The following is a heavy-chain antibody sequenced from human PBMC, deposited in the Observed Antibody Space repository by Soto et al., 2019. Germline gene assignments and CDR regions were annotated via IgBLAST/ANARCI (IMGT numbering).Heavy chain of an antibody. Sequence: SVKVSCKASGGTFSSYTISWVRQAPGQGLEWMGRIIPILGIANYAQKFQGRVTITADKSTSTAYMELSSLRSEDTAVYYCAKDGLGFGELPYSDYWGQGTLVTVSS. J-gene: IGHJ4*02. CDR3: AKDGLGFGELPYSDY. CDR1: GGTFSSYT. D-gene: IGHD3-10*01. V-gene: IGHV1-69*04. CDR2: IIPILGIA.